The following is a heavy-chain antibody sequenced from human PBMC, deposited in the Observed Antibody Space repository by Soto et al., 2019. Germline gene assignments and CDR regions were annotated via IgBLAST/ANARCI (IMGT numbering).Heavy chain of an antibody. J-gene: IGHJ5*02. CDR3: AKALREMATMEGWFDP. CDR1: GFTFSSYG. D-gene: IGHD5-12*01. CDR2: ISYDGSNK. V-gene: IGHV3-30*18. Sequence: QVQLVESGGGVVQPGRSLRLSCAASGFTFSSYGMHWVRQAPGKGLEWVAIISYDGSNKYYADSVKGRFTISRDNSKNTLYLQMNSLRAEDTAVYYCAKALREMATMEGWFDPWGQGTLVTVSS.